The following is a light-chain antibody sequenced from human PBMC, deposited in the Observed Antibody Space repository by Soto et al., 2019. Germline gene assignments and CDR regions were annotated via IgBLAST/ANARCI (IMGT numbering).Light chain of an antibody. J-gene: IGLJ2*01. V-gene: IGLV1-47*01. CDR2: RNN. CDR3: AAWDDSLRGV. Sequence: QSVLTQPPSASGTPGQRVTISCSGSSSNIGSNYVYWYQQLPGTAPKLLIYRNNQRPSGVPDRFSGSKSGTSASLAISGLRSEDEADYYCAAWDDSLRGVFGGGTKLTRP. CDR1: SSNIGSNY.